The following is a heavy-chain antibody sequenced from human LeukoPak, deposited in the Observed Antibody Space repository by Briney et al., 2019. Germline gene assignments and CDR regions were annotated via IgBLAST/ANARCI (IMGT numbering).Heavy chain of an antibody. V-gene: IGHV4-34*01. CDR3: ASIVGATRDY. Sequence: SETLSLTCAVYGGSFSGYYWSWIRQPPGKGLEWIGEINHSGSTNYSPSLKSRVTISIDTSKNQFSLKLSSVTAADTAMYYCASIVGATRDYWGQGTLVTVSS. CDR2: INHSGST. D-gene: IGHD1-26*01. J-gene: IGHJ4*02. CDR1: GGSFSGYY.